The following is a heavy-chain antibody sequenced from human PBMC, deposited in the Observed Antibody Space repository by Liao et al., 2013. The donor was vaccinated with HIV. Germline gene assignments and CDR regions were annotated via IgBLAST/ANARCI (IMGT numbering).Heavy chain of an antibody. CDR3: ARGECGLHCSGLNWFDP. Sequence: QVQLQESGPRLVEPSQTLSLTCTVSGDSISGGDYFWTWFRQPAGKGLEWIGRIYTSGRTNYNPSLESRVTLSLDTSKNQFSLKLTSVSAADTALYYCARGECGLHCSGLNWFDPWAGEPVGHRLL. V-gene: IGHV4-61*02. D-gene: IGHD2-8*02. CDR1: GDSISGGDYF. J-gene: IGHJ5*02. CDR2: IYTSGRT.